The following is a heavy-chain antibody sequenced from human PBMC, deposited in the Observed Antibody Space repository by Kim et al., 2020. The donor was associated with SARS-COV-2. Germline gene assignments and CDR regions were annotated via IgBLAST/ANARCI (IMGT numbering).Heavy chain of an antibody. J-gene: IGHJ4*02. CDR3: ARAQQNFRSSGSYLGPFDY. D-gene: IGHD3-10*01. Sequence: SETLSLTCTVSGGSVSSGSYYWSWIRQPPGKGLEWIGYIYYSGSTNYNSSLKSRVTISLDTSKNQFSLKLSSVSAADTAVYYCARAQQNFRSSGSYLGPFDYWGQGTLVTVAS. CDR1: GGSVSSGSYY. V-gene: IGHV4-61*01. CDR2: IYYSGST.